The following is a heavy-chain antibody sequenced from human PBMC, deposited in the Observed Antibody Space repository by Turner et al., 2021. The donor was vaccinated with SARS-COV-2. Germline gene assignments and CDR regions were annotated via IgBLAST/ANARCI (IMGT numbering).Heavy chain of an antibody. CDR2: ISGSGENT. Sequence: EVQLLESGGGLVQPGGSLRLPCTASGLTLNNFGMSWVRQAPGKGLEWVSTISGSGENTHYAESVKGRFTISRDNSKNTLYLQMNSLRAEDTAIYYCAKDAGVEESFFDYWGQGTLVTVSS. V-gene: IGHV3-23*01. CDR1: GLTLNNFG. CDR3: AKDAGVEESFFDY. J-gene: IGHJ4*02. D-gene: IGHD3-10*01.